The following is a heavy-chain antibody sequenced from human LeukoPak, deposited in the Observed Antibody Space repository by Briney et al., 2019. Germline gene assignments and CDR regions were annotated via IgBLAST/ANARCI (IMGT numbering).Heavy chain of an antibody. Sequence: GGSLRLSCAASGFTFSSYAMHWVRQAPGKGLEWVAVISYDGSNKYYADSVKGRFTISRDNSKNTLYLQMNSLRAEDTAVYYCARVYYGSGSYYRDAFDIWGQGTMVTVSS. CDR1: GFTFSSYA. CDR2: ISYDGSNK. V-gene: IGHV3-30-3*01. D-gene: IGHD3-10*01. J-gene: IGHJ3*02. CDR3: ARVYYGSGSYYRDAFDI.